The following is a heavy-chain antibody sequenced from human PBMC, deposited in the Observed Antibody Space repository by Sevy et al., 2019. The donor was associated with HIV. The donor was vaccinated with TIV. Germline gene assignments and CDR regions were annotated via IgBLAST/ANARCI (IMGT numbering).Heavy chain of an antibody. V-gene: IGHV3-9*01. J-gene: IGHJ6*02. Sequence: GGSLRLSCAASGFPFNDHAMHWVRQVPGKGLEWVSGVSWNSRYIGYADSVKGRFTISRDNARHFLYLEMNSLRPEDTAIYYCANEINRGCDGVNCYSYYYYFYGLDVWGQGTTVTVSS. D-gene: IGHD2-21*01. CDR2: VSWNSRYI. CDR3: ANEINRGCDGVNCYSYYYYFYGLDV. CDR1: GFPFNDHA.